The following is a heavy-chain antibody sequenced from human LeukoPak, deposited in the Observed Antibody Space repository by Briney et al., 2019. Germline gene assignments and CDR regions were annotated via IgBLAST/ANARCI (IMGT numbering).Heavy chain of an antibody. CDR3: AKVSNTGGSGTRDY. D-gene: IGHD3-10*01. V-gene: IGHV3-23*01. J-gene: IGHJ4*02. Sequence: GGSLRLSCAASGFTFSSYAMSWVRQAPGKGLEWVSVISGSGGSTYYADSVKGRFTISRDNSKNTLYLQMNSLRVEDTAVYYCAKVSNTGGSGTRDYWGQGTLVTVSS. CDR1: GFTFSSYA. CDR2: ISGSGGST.